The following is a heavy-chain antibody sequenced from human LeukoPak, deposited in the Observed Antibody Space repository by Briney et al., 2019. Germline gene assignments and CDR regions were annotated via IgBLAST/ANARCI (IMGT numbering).Heavy chain of an antibody. D-gene: IGHD6-13*01. CDR1: GFTFTRYA. CDR2: ISGSGFST. Sequence: GGSLRLSCAASGFTFTRYAMNWVRRAPGKGLEWVSAISGSGFSTYYADSVKGRFTVSRDNSKNTLYLQVNSLRAEDTAVYYCAKKVMAAVPGNNWFDPWGQGTLVTVSS. J-gene: IGHJ5*02. V-gene: IGHV3-23*01. CDR3: AKKVMAAVPGNNWFDP.